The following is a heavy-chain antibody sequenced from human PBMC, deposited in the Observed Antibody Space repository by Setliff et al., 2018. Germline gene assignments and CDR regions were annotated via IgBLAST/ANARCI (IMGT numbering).Heavy chain of an antibody. J-gene: IGHJ6*03. CDR2: INTSGST. Sequence: SETLSLTCTVSGGSISYNYWSWIRQPAGKGLQWIGRINTSGSTNFSPSLKSRVTISLDTSKNQFSLNLTSVTAADTAVYYCARASSGWYSAYYYYMDVWGKGTTVTVSS. D-gene: IGHD6-19*01. CDR3: ARASSGWYSAYYYYMDV. V-gene: IGHV4-4*07. CDR1: GGSISYNY.